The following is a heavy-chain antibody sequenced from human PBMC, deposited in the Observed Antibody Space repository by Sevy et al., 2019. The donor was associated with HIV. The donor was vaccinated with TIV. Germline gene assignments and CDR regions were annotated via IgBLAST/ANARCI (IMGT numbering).Heavy chain of an antibody. J-gene: IGHJ1*01. V-gene: IGHV3-15*01. Sequence: GGSLRLSCAASGFTFSKVWMSWVRQAPGKGLEWVGHIKSKTDGGTTDYAAPVRGRFTISRDDSKNTLSLQMNSLRTEDTAVYYCTTGGSLFQHWGQGTLVTVSS. CDR1: GFTFSKVW. CDR2: IKSKTDGGTT. CDR3: TTGGSLFQH. D-gene: IGHD3-16*01.